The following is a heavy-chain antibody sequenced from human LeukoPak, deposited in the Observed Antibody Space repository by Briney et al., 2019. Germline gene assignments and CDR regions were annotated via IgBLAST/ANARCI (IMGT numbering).Heavy chain of an antibody. D-gene: IGHD2-2*01. CDR1: GFTFSSYA. CDR3: ATQGGGYCSSTSCPWGAFDI. Sequence: GGSLRLSCAASGFTFSSYAMHWVRQAPGKGLEWVAVISYDGSNKYYADSVKGRFTISRDNSKNTLYLQMNSLRAEDTPVYYCATQGGGYCSSTSCPWGAFDIWGQGTMVTVSS. V-gene: IGHV3-30*04. J-gene: IGHJ3*02. CDR2: ISYDGSNK.